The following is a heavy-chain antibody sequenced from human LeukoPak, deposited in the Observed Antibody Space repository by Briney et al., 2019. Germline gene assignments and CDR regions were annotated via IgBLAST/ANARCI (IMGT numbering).Heavy chain of an antibody. CDR1: GFTFSSYA. D-gene: IGHD6-13*01. J-gene: IGHJ6*03. V-gene: IGHV3-23*01. CDR2: VSGSGGST. Sequence: GGSLRLSCAASGFTFSSYAMSWVRQAPGKGLEWVSGVSGSGGSTYYADSVKGRFTISRDNSKNTLYLQMNSLRAEDTAVYYCARGGAAPTPYYYYYYMDVWGKGTTVTVSS. CDR3: ARGGAAPTPYYYYYYMDV.